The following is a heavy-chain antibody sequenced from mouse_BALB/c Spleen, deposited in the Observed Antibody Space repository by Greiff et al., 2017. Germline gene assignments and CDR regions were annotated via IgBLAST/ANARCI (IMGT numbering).Heavy chain of an antibody. CDR1: GFTFSSYA. J-gene: IGHJ2*01. CDR2: ISSGGST. CDR3: ARGEVRRYFDY. D-gene: IGHD2-14*01. V-gene: IGHV5-6-5*01. Sequence: EVQRVESGGGLVKPGGSLKLSCAASGFTFSSYAMSWVRQTPEKRLEWVASISSGGSTYYPDSVKGRFTISRDNARNILYLQMSSLRSEDTAMYYCARGEVRRYFDYWGQGTTLTVSS.